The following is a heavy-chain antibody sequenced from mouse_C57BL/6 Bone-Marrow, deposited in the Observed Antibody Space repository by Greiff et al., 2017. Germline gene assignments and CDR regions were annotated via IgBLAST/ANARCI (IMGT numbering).Heavy chain of an antibody. CDR1: GFTFSSYG. D-gene: IGHD4-1*01. CDR2: ISSGGSYT. V-gene: IGHV5-6*02. CDR3: ARRWDFDY. Sequence: EVKLMESGGDLVKPGGSLKLSCAASGFTFSSYGMSWVRQTPDKRLEWVATISSGGSYTYYPDSVKGRFTFSRDNSKNTLYLQIGSLKSEDTAMYYCARRWDFDYWGQGTTLTVSS. J-gene: IGHJ2*01.